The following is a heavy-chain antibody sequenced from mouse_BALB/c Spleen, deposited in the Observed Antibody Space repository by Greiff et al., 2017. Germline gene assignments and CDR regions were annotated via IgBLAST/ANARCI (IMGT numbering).Heavy chain of an antibody. J-gene: IGHJ3*01. D-gene: IGHD2-1*01. V-gene: IGHV1-4*01. CDR3: ARRGNHEWFAY. Sequence: LQESGAELARPGASVKMSCKASGYTFTSYTMHWVKQRPGQGLEWIGYINPSSGYTNYNQKFKDKATLTADKSSSTAYMQLSSLTSEDSAVYYCARRGNHEWFAYWGQGTLVTVSA. CDR1: GYTFTSYT. CDR2: INPSSGYT.